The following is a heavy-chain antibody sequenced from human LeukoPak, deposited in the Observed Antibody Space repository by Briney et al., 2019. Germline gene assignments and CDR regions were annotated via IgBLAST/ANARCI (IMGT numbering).Heavy chain of an antibody. J-gene: IGHJ3*02. CDR1: GYPFTSYG. D-gene: IGHD1-7*01. V-gene: IGHV1-18*01. CDR2: VSGYNGNT. Sequence: ASVKLSCTASGYPFTSYGITWVRRAPGQGLQWMGWVSGYNGNTIYAQNFQSRVTMTTDTSKSPAYMKLRSLRSADSAVYYCARATKWNYAFDIWGQGTMVTVSS. CDR3: ARATKWNYAFDI.